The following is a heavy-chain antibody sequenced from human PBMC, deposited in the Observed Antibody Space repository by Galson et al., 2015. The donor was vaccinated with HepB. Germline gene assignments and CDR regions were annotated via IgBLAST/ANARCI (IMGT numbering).Heavy chain of an antibody. CDR3: ARFLTGDSFDI. D-gene: IGHD3-9*01. Sequence: TLSLTCTVSGASISGSTSYWSWVRQHPGKGLEWIGYIFFRGNTYYNPSLESRLTMSVDTTKNQFSLNLTSVTVADTAMYYCARFLTGDSFDIWGQGTLVTVSS. CDR2: IFFRGNT. CDR1: GASISGSTSY. J-gene: IGHJ3*02. V-gene: IGHV4-31*03.